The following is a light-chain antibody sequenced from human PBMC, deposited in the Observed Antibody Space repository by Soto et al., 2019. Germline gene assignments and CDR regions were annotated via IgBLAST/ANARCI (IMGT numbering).Light chain of an antibody. CDR2: AAS. CDR3: QHSYATPRT. Sequence: DIQMTQSPSSLSASVGDRVTITCRASQSISNYLNWYQQKPGKAPKLLIYAASSLQPGVPSRFSGSGSGTDLTLNINSLQPEDFETYYCQHSYATPRTFGQGTKVDIE. CDR1: QSISNY. V-gene: IGKV1-39*01. J-gene: IGKJ1*01.